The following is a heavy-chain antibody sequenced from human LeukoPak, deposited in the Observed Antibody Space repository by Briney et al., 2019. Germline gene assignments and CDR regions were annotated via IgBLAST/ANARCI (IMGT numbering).Heavy chain of an antibody. J-gene: IGHJ6*04. D-gene: IGHD4-17*01. CDR3: ARDPSDYAYYYYGMDV. CDR1: GGSISGYS. Sequence: SETLSLTCTVSGGSISGYSWNWLRQPPGKGLEWLGYIYNSGSTNYTPSLKSRVTISVDTSKNQFSLTLSSVTAADTAVYYCARDPSDYAYYYYGMDVWGKGTTVTVS. V-gene: IGHV4-59*01. CDR2: IYNSGST.